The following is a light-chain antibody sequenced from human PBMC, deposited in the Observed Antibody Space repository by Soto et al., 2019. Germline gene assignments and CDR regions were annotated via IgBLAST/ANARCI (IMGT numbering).Light chain of an antibody. J-gene: IGKJ1*01. V-gene: IGKV3-15*01. Sequence: EIVMTQSPATLSVSPGERATLSCRASQPIDSSLAWYQHRPGQTPRPLIYAASSRATGVPARFSGSGSGTEFTLTISSLQSEDFAVYYCQQYREWPWTFGQGTKVEIK. CDR2: AAS. CDR1: QPIDSS. CDR3: QQYREWPWT.